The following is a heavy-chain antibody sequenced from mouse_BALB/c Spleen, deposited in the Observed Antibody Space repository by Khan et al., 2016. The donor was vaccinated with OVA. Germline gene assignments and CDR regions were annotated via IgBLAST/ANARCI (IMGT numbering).Heavy chain of an antibody. CDR2: INPSTGYT. CDR3: ARRGLYGIFPY. V-gene: IGHV1-7*01. J-gene: IGHJ3*01. Sequence: QVQLQQSGAELAKPGASVKMSCKASGYTFTSYWIHWVKQRPRQGLEWIGYINPSTGYTEYNQKFKDKATLTTDKSSSTAYMQLSSLTSEDSAVYYSARRGLYGIFPYWGQGTLVTVSA. D-gene: IGHD2-1*01. CDR1: GYTFTSYW.